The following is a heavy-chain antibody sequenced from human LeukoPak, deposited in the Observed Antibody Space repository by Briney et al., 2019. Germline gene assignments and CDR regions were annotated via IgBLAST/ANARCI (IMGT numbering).Heavy chain of an antibody. CDR3: ARRDHTYYDFWSGYYSYYMDV. V-gene: IGHV1-8*01. J-gene: IGHJ6*03. CDR1: GYTFTSYD. CDR2: MNPNSGNT. Sequence: ASVKVSCKASGYTFTSYDINWVRQATGQGLEWMGWMNPNSGNTGYAQKFQGRATMTRNTSIGTAYMELSSLRSEDTAVYYCARRDHTYYDFWSGYYSYYMDVWGKGTTVTVSS. D-gene: IGHD3-3*01.